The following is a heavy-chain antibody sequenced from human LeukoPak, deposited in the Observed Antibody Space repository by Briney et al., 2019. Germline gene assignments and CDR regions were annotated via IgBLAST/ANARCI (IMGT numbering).Heavy chain of an antibody. CDR1: GGSISSSSYY. V-gene: IGHV4-39*01. D-gene: IGHD3-9*01. CDR2: IYYSGST. J-gene: IGHJ6*03. Sequence: SETLSLTCTVSGGSISSSSYYWGWIRQPPGKGLEWIGSIYYSGSTYYNPSLKSRVTISVDTSKNQFSLKLSSVTAADTAVYYCARAGQKGMSYDILTGYLYYYYMDVWGKGTTVTVSS. CDR3: ARAGQKGMSYDILTGYLYYYYMDV.